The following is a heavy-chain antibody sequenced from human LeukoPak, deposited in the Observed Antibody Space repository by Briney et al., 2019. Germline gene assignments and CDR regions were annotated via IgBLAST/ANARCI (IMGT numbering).Heavy chain of an antibody. Sequence: PGGSLRLSCLTSGFTFVNASMSWVRQAPGKGLGWVGLMKSKPEGGTTFYAAPVRGRFTISRDDSRNTLYLQMTSLTIGDTGVYYCTTGNPWGQGTLVTVSS. CDR2: MKSKPEGGTT. V-gene: IGHV3-15*01. CDR1: GFTFVNAS. J-gene: IGHJ5*02. CDR3: TTGNP.